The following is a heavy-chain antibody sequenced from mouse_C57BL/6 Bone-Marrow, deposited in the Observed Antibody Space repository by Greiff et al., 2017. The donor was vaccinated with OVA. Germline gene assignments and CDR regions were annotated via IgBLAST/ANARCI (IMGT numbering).Heavy chain of an antibody. J-gene: IGHJ3*01. CDR2: IYPRSGNT. Sequence: VQLQQSGAELARPGASVKLSCKASGYTFTSYGISWVKQRTGQGLEWIGEIYPRSGNTYSNEKFKGKATLTADKSSSTAYMELRSLTSEDSAVYFCARWPRLLTTWFAYWGQGTLVTVSA. V-gene: IGHV1-81*01. D-gene: IGHD1-1*01. CDR1: GYTFTSYG. CDR3: ARWPRLLTTWFAY.